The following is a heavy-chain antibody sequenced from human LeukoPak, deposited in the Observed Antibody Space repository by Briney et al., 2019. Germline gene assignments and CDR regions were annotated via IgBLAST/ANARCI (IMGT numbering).Heavy chain of an antibody. V-gene: IGHV3-23*01. Sequence: GGSLRLSCAASGFTFSSYAMSWVRQAPGKGLGWVSAISGSGGSTYYADSVKGRFTVSRDNSKNTLYLQMNSLRAEDTAVYYCAKDYRDGYNYFDYWGQGTLVTVSS. CDR2: ISGSGGST. CDR3: AKDYRDGYNYFDY. J-gene: IGHJ4*02. CDR1: GFTFSSYA. D-gene: IGHD5-24*01.